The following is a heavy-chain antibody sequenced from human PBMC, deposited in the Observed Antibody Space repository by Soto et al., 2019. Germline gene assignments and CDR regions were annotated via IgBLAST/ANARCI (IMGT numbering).Heavy chain of an antibody. CDR1: GYTFSDYY. J-gene: IGHJ4*02. CDR2: IDTSGTKI. D-gene: IGHD3-3*01. Sequence: QVQLVESGGDLVKPGGSLRLSCAASGYTFSDYYMSWIRQAPGKGLEWISYIDTSGTKIYYADSVKGRFTITRDNAKNSLYLEMNSLRDEDTDVYYCASHYDMWSGYLSPLDYWGQGTLVTVSS. V-gene: IGHV3-11*01. CDR3: ASHYDMWSGYLSPLDY.